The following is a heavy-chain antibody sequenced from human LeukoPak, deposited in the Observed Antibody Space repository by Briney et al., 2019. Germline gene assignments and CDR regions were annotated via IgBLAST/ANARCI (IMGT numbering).Heavy chain of an antibody. J-gene: IGHJ5*02. V-gene: IGHV4-34*01. D-gene: IGHD2-2*01. CDR2: INHSGST. Sequence: PSETLSLTCAVYGGSFSGYYWSWIRQPPGKGLEWIGEINHSGSTNYNPSLKSRVTISVDTSKNQFSLKLSSVTAADTAVYYCAIYIVVVPAAKKENWFDPWGQGTLVTVSS. CDR1: GGSFSGYY. CDR3: AIYIVVVPAAKKENWFDP.